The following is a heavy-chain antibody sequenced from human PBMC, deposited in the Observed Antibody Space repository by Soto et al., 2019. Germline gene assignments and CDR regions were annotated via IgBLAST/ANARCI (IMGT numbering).Heavy chain of an antibody. CDR2: INPSGGST. J-gene: IGHJ4*02. D-gene: IGHD3-22*01. CDR3: ARDYYDSSGYYYSYYSDY. V-gene: IGHV1-46*01. CDR1: GYTFTSYY. Sequence: ASVKVSCKASGYTFTSYYMHWVRQAPAEGLEGMGIINPSGGSTSYEQKFQHRVTMTRDTSTSTVYMELSSLRSEDTAVYYCARDYYDSSGYYYSYYSDYWGQGTLVTVSS.